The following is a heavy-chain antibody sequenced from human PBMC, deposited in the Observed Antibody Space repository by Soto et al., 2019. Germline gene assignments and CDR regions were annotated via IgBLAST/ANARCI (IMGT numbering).Heavy chain of an antibody. D-gene: IGHD5-12*01. V-gene: IGHV1-69*13. J-gene: IGHJ4*02. CDR3: ARAVEMATNKLKGKLEFDY. CDR1: GGTFSSYA. Sequence: ASVKVSCKASGGTFSSYAISWVRQAPGQGLEWMGGIIPIFGTANYAQKFQGRATITADESTSTAYMELSSLRSEDTAVYYCARAVEMATNKLKGKLEFDYWGQGTLVTVSS. CDR2: IIPIFGTA.